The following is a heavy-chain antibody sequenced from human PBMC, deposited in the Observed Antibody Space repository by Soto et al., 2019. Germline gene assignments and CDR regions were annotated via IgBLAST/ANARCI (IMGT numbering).Heavy chain of an antibody. CDR2: ISAYNGNT. D-gene: IGHD2-8*01. J-gene: IGHJ6*04. CDR1: GYTFISYG. Sequence: ASVKVSCKASGYTFISYGISWVRQAPGQGLEWMGWISAYNGNTNYAQKFQGRVTMTTDTSTSTDYMELRRLRSDDTAVYFCSCGGTFCSSGVSCFYGMYVWGEGATVTDSS. CDR3: SCGGTFCSSGVSCFYGMYV. V-gene: IGHV1-18*01.